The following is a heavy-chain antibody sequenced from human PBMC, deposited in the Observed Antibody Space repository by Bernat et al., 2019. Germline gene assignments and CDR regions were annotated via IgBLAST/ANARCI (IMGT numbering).Heavy chain of an antibody. V-gene: IGHV3-30-3*01. CDR3: ARGDQWELLGNGLDY. D-gene: IGHD1-26*01. J-gene: IGHJ4*02. CDR2: ISYDGSNK. CDR1: GFTFSSYA. Sequence: QVQLVESGGGVVQPGRSLRLSCAASGFTFSSYAMHWVRQAPGKGLEWVAVISYDGSNKYYADSVQCRFTISRDKSKNTLYLQMNSLRAEDTAVYYCARGDQWELLGNGLDYWGQGTLVTVSS.